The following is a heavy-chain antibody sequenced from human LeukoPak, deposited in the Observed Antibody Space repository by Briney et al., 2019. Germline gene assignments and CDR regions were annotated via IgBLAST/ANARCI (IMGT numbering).Heavy chain of an antibody. J-gene: IGHJ3*01. Sequence: SGPTLVNPTQTLTLTCTFSGFSLITSGVGAGWIRQSPGKALEGIAIIYWDNDKRYSPYLRNRLTIAKDTSNNQVVLVMTNMDPVDTATYFCAHIMITYGGVLRDDAFDVWGPGTVVTVS. CDR1: GFSLITSGVG. V-gene: IGHV2-5*02. CDR3: AHIMITYGGVLRDDAFDV. CDR2: IYWDNDK. D-gene: IGHD3-16*01.